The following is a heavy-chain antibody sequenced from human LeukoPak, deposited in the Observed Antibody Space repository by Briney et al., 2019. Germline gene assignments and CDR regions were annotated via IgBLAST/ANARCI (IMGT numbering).Heavy chain of an antibody. CDR2: IKSKTDGGTT. CDR1: GFTFSNAW. J-gene: IGHJ4*02. Sequence: AGSLRLSCAASGFTFSNAWMSWVRQAPGKGLESVGRIKSKTDGGTTDYAAPVKGRFTISRDDSKNTLYLQMNSLKTEDTAVYYCTTVLLWFGGFDYWGQGTLVTVSS. V-gene: IGHV3-15*01. CDR3: TTVLLWFGGFDY. D-gene: IGHD3-10*01.